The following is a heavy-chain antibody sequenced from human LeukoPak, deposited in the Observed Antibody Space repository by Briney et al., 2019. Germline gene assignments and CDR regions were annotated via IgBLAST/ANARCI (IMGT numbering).Heavy chain of an antibody. J-gene: IGHJ4*02. D-gene: IGHD5-18*01. V-gene: IGHV3-74*01. CDR2: IHTDGSST. Sequence: GGSLRLSCRASGFTFGSYWMHWIRQAPGGGLIWVSRIHTDGSSTNYAESVKGRFTISRDNAKNTLYLHMNSLTVEDTGVYYCVRGGSGSSYGEFAYWGQGTLVTVSS. CDR1: GFTFGSYW. CDR3: VRGGSGSSYGEFAY.